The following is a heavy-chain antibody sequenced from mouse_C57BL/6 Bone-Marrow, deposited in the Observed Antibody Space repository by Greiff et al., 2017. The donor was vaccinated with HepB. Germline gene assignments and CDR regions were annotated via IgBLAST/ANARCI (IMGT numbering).Heavy chain of an antibody. CDR3: ARRCGWNSMDY. CDR1: GYTLTGYW. V-gene: IGHV1-9*01. J-gene: IGHJ4*01. Sequence: QVQLQQSGAELMKPGASVKLSCKATGYTLTGYWIEWVKQRPGHGLEWIGEILPVSGSTNYNEKLKGKATFTADTSSNTSYMQLSSLTTEDSAIYFCARRCGWNSMDYLGQGTSVTVSS. CDR2: ILPVSGST.